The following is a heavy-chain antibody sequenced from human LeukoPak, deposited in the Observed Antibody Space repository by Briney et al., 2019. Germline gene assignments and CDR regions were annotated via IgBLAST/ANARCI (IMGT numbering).Heavy chain of an antibody. CDR3: VRGTGYSAYDYDFDY. Sequence: PGGSLRLSCAASGFTFSSYDMHWVRHATGKGLEWVSAIGTAGDTYYPGSVKGRFTISRGNAKNSLYLQMNSLRAGDTAVYYCVRGTGYSAYDYDFDYWGRGTLVTVSS. CDR2: IGTAGDT. V-gene: IGHV3-13*04. D-gene: IGHD5-12*01. J-gene: IGHJ4*02. CDR1: GFTFSSYD.